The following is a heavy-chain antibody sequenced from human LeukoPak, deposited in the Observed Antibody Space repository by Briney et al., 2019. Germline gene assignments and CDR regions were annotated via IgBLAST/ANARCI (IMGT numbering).Heavy chain of an antibody. CDR3: ARARVRQLLLRYNWFDP. CDR1: GGSISSGGYY. J-gene: IGHJ5*02. Sequence: SQTLSLTCTVSGGSISSGGYYWSWIRQHPGKGLEWIGYIYYSGSTYYNPSLKSPVTISVDTSKNQFSLKLSSVTAADTAVYYCARARVRQLLLRYNWFDPWGQGTLVTVSS. V-gene: IGHV4-31*01. CDR2: IYYSGST. D-gene: IGHD2-15*01.